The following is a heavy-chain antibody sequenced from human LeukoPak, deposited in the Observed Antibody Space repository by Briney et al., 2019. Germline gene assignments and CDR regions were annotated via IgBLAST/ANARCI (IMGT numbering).Heavy chain of an antibody. J-gene: IGHJ5*02. V-gene: IGHV4-39*01. CDR3: ARRYYDSSGYNWFDP. Sequence: PSETLSLTCTVSGGSISSSSYYWGWIRQPPGKGLEWIGSIYYSGSTYYNPSLKSRVTISVDTSKNQFSLKLSSVTAADTAVYYCARRYYDSSGYNWFDPWGQGTLVTVSS. CDR2: IYYSGST. CDR1: GGSISSSSYY. D-gene: IGHD3-22*01.